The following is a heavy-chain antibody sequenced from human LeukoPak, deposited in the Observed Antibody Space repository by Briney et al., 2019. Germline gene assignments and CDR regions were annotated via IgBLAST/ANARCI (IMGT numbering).Heavy chain of an antibody. V-gene: IGHV1-46*01. CDR2: INPSGGST. J-gene: IGHJ4*02. Sequence: VSVKVSCKASGYTFTSYYMHWVRQAPGQGLEWMGIINPSGGSTSYAQKFQGRVTMTRDTSTSTVYMELSSLRSEDTAVYYCARVDTAMVSIDYWGQGTLVTVSS. CDR3: ARVDTAMVSIDY. CDR1: GYTFTSYY. D-gene: IGHD5-18*01.